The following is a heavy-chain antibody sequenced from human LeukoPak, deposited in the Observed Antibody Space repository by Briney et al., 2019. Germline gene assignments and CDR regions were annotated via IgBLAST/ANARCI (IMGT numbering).Heavy chain of an antibody. CDR3: AKGGGGGLDY. J-gene: IGHJ4*02. V-gene: IGHV3-9*03. CDR1: GFTFDDYA. Sequence: GGSLRLSCAASGFTFDDYAMHWVRQAPGKGLEWVSSISWNSGSIGYADSVKGRFTISRDNAKNSLYLQMNSLRAEDMALYYCAKGGGGGLDYWGQGTLVTVSS. CDR2: ISWNSGSI. D-gene: IGHD3-16*01.